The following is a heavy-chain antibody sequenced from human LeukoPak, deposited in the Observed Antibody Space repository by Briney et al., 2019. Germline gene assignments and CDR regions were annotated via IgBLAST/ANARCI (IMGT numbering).Heavy chain of an antibody. CDR2: ISGSGGST. J-gene: IGHJ4*02. Sequence: GGSLRLSCAASGFTFSSYAMSWVRQAPGKGLEWVSAISGSGGSTYYADSVKGRFIISRDNSKNTLYLQMNSLRAEDTAVYYCATPGGRRTSSFDYWGQGTLVTVSS. CDR3: ATPGGRRTSSFDY. V-gene: IGHV3-23*01. CDR1: GFTFSSYA. D-gene: IGHD2-15*01.